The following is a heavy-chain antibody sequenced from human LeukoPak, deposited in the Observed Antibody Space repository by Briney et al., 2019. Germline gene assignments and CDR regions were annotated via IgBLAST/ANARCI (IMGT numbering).Heavy chain of an antibody. CDR3: ARAQYQLLFEGNWFDP. D-gene: IGHD2-2*01. Sequence: GASVKVSCKASGYTFTGYYIHWVRQAPGQGLEWMGWINPNSGDTHYAQKFQGRVTMTRDTSITTAYMDLNSLISDDTAVYYCARAQYQLLFEGNWFDPWGQGTLVTVSS. J-gene: IGHJ5*02. CDR2: INPNSGDT. V-gene: IGHV1-2*02. CDR1: GYTFTGYY.